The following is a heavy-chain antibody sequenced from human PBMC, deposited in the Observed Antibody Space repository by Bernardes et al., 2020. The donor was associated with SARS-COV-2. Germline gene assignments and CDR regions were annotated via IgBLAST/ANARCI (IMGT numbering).Heavy chain of an antibody. CDR2: IWYDGSNK. CDR3: ARERGPYYYDSSGKGAFDI. Sequence: GGSLRLSCAASGFTFSSYGMHWVRQAPGKGLEWVAVIWYDGSNKYYADSVKGRFTISRDNSKNTLYLQMNSLRAEDTAVYYCARERGPYYYDSSGKGAFDIWGQGTMVTVSS. CDR1: GFTFSSYG. D-gene: IGHD3-22*01. J-gene: IGHJ3*02. V-gene: IGHV3-33*01.